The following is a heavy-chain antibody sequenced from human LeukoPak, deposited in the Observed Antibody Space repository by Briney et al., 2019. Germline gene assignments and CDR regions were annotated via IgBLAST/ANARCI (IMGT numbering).Heavy chain of an antibody. CDR1: GYTFTGYY. D-gene: IGHD3-22*01. V-gene: IGHV1-2*02. CDR2: INPNSGGT. Sequence: ASVKVSCQATGYTFTGYYMHWVRQAPGQGLEWMGWINPNSGGTNYAQKFKGRVTMTRDTFISTAYMELSRLRYDDTAVYYCVVNYYDSSGYFDYWGQGTLVTVSS. CDR3: VVNYYDSSGYFDY. J-gene: IGHJ4*02.